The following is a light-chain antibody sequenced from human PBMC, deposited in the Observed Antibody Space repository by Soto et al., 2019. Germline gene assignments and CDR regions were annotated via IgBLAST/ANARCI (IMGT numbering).Light chain of an antibody. V-gene: IGKV1D-12*01. Sequence: DIQMTQSPSSVSASVGDRVTITCRASQDITSWLAWYQQKPGKGPKLLIYAASNLQVGVPSRFSGSGSGTDFSLTITSLQPEDFATYYCQQAHSFPLTFGGGTKVDIK. J-gene: IGKJ4*01. CDR2: AAS. CDR1: QDITSW. CDR3: QQAHSFPLT.